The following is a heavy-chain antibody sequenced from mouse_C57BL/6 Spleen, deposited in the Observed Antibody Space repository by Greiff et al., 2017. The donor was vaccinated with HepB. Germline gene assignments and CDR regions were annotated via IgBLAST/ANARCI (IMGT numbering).Heavy chain of an antibody. CDR1: GYTFTDYN. Sequence: EFQLQQSGPELVKPGASVKMSCKASGYTFTDYNMHWVKQSHGKSLEWIGYINPNNGGTSYKQKFKGKATLNVNKSSSTADMELRSLTSEDSAVYYCARSPLYDGYLYYAMDYWGQGTSVTVSS. D-gene: IGHD2-3*01. V-gene: IGHV1-22*01. CDR2: INPNNGGT. J-gene: IGHJ4*01. CDR3: ARSPLYDGYLYYAMDY.